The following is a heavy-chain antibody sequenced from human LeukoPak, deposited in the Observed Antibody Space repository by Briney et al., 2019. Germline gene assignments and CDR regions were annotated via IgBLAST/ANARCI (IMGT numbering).Heavy chain of an antibody. J-gene: IGHJ4*02. CDR1: GYTLTELS. D-gene: IGHD3-22*01. CDR3: ATDPSLYYYDSSGMGFLFDY. Sequence: VASVKVSCKVSGYTLTELSMHWVRQAPGKGLEWMGGFDPEDGETIYAQKFQGRVTMTEDTSTDTAYMELSSLRSEDTAVYYCATDPSLYYYDSSGMGFLFDYWGQGTLVTVSS. V-gene: IGHV1-24*01. CDR2: FDPEDGET.